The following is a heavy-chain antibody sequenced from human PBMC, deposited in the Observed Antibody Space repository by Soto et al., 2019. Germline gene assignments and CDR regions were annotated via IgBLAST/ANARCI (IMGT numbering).Heavy chain of an antibody. CDR3: ARATLTGRYYYYYGMDV. Sequence: SVKVSCKTSGYTFSNYAISWVRQAPGQGLEWMGWIIPIFGTANYAQKFQGRVTITADKSTSTAYMELSSLRSEDTAVYYCARATLTGRYYYYYGMDVWGQGTTVTVSS. V-gene: IGHV1-69*06. CDR1: GYTFSNYA. J-gene: IGHJ6*02. CDR2: IIPIFGTA. D-gene: IGHD1-20*01.